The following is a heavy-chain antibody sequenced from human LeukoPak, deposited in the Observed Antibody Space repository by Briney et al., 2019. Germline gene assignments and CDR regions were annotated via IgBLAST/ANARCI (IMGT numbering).Heavy chain of an antibody. CDR3: ARDLAGPPQEAFDI. Sequence: PGGSLRLSCAASGLTFSSYWMSWVRQAPGKGREWVANIKQDGSEKHYVDSVTGRFTISRENTKNSLYLQMNSLRADDTAVYYCARDLAGPPQEAFDIWGQGTMVTVSS. CDR1: GLTFSSYW. V-gene: IGHV3-7*01. J-gene: IGHJ3*02. CDR2: IKQDGSEK.